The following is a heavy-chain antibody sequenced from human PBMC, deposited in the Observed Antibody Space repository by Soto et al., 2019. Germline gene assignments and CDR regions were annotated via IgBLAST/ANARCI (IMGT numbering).Heavy chain of an antibody. V-gene: IGHV3-30*18. CDR3: AKSFIAAAGKEGYFDY. D-gene: IGHD6-13*01. CDR2: ISYDGSNK. J-gene: IGHJ4*02. Sequence: GGSLRLSCAASGFTFSSYGIHWVRQAPGKGLEWVAVISYDGSNKYYADSVKGRFTISRDNSKNTLYLQMNSLRAEDTAVYYCAKSFIAAAGKEGYFDYWGQGTLVTVSS. CDR1: GFTFSSYG.